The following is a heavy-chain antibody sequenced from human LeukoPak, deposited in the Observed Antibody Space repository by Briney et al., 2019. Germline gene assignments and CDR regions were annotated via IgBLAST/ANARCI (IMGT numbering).Heavy chain of an antibody. J-gene: IGHJ6*02. D-gene: IGHD3-3*02. CDR1: GFTVSSNY. CDR2: IYSGGST. Sequence: GGSLRLSCAASGFTVSSNYMSWVRQAPGKGLERVSVIYSGGSTYYADSVKGRFTISRDNSKNTLYLQMNSLRAEDTAVYYCARDGTDVLGGYGMDVWGQGTTVTVSS. V-gene: IGHV3-66*01. CDR3: ARDGTDVLGGYGMDV.